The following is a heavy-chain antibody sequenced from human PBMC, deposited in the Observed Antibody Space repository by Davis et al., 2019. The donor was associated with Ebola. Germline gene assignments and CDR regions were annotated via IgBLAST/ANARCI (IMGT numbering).Heavy chain of an antibody. CDR3: AKVLIVLMVYAPLDY. CDR2: ISYDGSNK. J-gene: IGHJ4*02. CDR1: GFTFSSYA. V-gene: IGHV3-30*04. Sequence: GESLKISCAASGFTFSSYAMHWVHQAPGKGLEWVAVISYDGSNKYYADSVKGRFTISRDNSKNTLYLQMNSLRAEDTAVYYCAKVLIVLMVYAPLDYWGQGTLVTVSS. D-gene: IGHD2-8*01.